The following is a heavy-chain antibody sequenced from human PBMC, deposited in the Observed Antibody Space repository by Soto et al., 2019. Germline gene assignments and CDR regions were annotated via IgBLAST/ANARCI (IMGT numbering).Heavy chain of an antibody. J-gene: IGHJ4*02. CDR2: ISGDGSST. Sequence: GGSLRLSCAASEFTFRSYWMHWVRQSPGKGLVWVSRISGDGSSTNYADSVKGRFTISRDNAKNTVYLQIDSLRAEDTAVYYCAKSSSSWYASPFDYWGQGTLVTVSS. CDR3: AKSSSSWYASPFDY. CDR1: EFTFRSYW. V-gene: IGHV3-74*01. D-gene: IGHD6-13*01.